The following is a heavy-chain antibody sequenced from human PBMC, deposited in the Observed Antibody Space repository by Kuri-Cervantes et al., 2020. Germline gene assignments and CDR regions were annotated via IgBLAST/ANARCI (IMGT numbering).Heavy chain of an antibody. J-gene: IGHJ4*02. CDR1: GYTFTGYY. Sequence: ASVKASCKASGYTFTGYYMHWVRQAPGQGLEWMGWINPNSGGTNYAQKFQGRVTMTEDTSTDTAYMELSSLRSEDTAVYYCATNGSGSYYSPFGYWGQGTLVTVSS. CDR3: ATNGSGSYYSPFGY. V-gene: IGHV1-2*02. D-gene: IGHD3-10*01. CDR2: INPNSGGT.